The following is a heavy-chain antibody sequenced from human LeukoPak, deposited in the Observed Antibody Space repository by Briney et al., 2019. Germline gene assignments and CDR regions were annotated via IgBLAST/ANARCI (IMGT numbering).Heavy chain of an antibody. V-gene: IGHV4-4*02. CDR3: ARRLGVVVVPAAMPGTLDY. J-gene: IGHJ4*02. CDR2: IYHSGST. CDR1: GGSISSSNW. Sequence: PSETLSLTCAVSGGSISSSNWWSWVRQPPGKGLEWIGEIYHSGSTNYNPSLKSRVTISVDKSKNQFSLKLSSVTAADTAVYYCARRLGVVVVPAAMPGTLDYWGQGTLVTVSS. D-gene: IGHD2-2*01.